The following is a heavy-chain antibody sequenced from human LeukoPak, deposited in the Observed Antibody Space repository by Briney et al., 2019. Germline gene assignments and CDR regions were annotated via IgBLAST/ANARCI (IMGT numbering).Heavy chain of an antibody. V-gene: IGHV4-59*08. CDR1: GGSISSYY. CDR3: ARVVTGRTYYYDSSGYYFDY. CDR2: IYYSGST. Sequence: SETLSLTCTVSGGSISSYYWSWIRQPPGKGLEGIGYIYYSGSTNYNPSLKSRVTISVDTSKNQFSVKLSSVTAADTAVYYCARVVTGRTYYYDSSGYYFDYWGQGTLVTVSS. D-gene: IGHD3-22*01. J-gene: IGHJ4*02.